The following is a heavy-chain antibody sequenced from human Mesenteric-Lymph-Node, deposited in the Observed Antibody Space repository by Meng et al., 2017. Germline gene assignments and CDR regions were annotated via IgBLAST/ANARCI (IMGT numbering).Heavy chain of an antibody. D-gene: IGHD6-19*01. J-gene: IGHJ4*02. CDR2: INPYNGGT. V-gene: IGHV1-2*02. CDR1: GYTFTAYF. CDR3: ARVVGYSNGWYPEFDY. Sequence: ASVKVSCKASGYTFTAYFIHWVRQAPGQGLEWMGWINPYNGGTNYAQKFQGRVTMTSDTSVITAYMELSRLRSDDTAVYYCARVVGYSNGWYPEFDYWGQGTLVTVSS.